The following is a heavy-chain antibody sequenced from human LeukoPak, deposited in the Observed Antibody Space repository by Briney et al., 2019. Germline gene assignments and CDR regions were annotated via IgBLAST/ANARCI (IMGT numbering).Heavy chain of an antibody. D-gene: IGHD3-10*01. CDR2: IIPIFGTA. CDR1: GGTFSSYA. J-gene: IGHJ6*03. Sequence: SVKVSCKASGGTFSSYAISWVRQAPGQGLEWMGGIIPIFGTANYAQKFQGRVTITADESTSTAYMELSSLRSEDTAVYYCAGVRGVITVENYYYYYYMDVWGKGTTVTVSS. V-gene: IGHV1-69*13. CDR3: AGVRGVITVENYYYYYYMDV.